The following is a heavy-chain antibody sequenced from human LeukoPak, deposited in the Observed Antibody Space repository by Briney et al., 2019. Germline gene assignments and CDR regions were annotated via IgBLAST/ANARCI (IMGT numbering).Heavy chain of an antibody. J-gene: IGHJ5*02. D-gene: IGHD3-10*01. V-gene: IGHV1-2*02. CDR3: ARALLWFEEPQNNWFDP. Sequence: ASVKVSCKASGYTFTGYYMHWVRQAPGQGLEWMGWINPNSGGTNYAQKFQGRVTMTRDTSISTAYMELSRLRSDDTAVYYCARALLWFEEPQNNWFDPWGQGTLVTVSS. CDR2: INPNSGGT. CDR1: GYTFTGYY.